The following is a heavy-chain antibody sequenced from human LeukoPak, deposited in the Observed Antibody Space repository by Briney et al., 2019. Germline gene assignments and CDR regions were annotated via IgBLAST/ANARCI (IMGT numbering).Heavy chain of an antibody. CDR3: ARGSGSYYFDY. J-gene: IGHJ4*02. CDR1: GGSITTRGYY. D-gene: IGHD1-26*01. V-gene: IGHV4-39*07. Sequence: SETLSLTCTVSGGSITTRGYYWGWIRQPPGKGLEWIGEIYHSGGTNYNPSLKSRVTISVDKSKNQFSLKLSSVTAADTAVYYCARGSGSYYFDYWGQGTLVTVSS. CDR2: IYHSGGT.